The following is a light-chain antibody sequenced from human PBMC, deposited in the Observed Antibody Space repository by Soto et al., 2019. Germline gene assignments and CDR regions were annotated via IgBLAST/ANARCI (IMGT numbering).Light chain of an antibody. V-gene: IGLV2-8*01. CDR2: EVT. J-gene: IGLJ3*02. CDR3: SSHGGSGV. CDR1: SSDVGAYNY. Sequence: QSALTQHPSASGSPGQSVAISCTGTSSDVGAYNYVSWYQQHPGKAPKLIIYEVTKRPSGVPDRFSGSKSGNTASLTVSGLQAEDEADYYCSSHGGSGVFGGGTKLTVL.